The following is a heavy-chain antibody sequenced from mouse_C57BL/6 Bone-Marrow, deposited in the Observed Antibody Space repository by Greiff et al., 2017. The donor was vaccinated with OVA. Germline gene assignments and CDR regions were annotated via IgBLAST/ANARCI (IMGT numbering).Heavy chain of an antibody. CDR3: ASRWFTFYWYFDG. CDR2: IRNNANGYTT. V-gene: IGHV7-3*01. CDR1: GFTFTDYY. D-gene: IGHD1-1*02. Sequence: EVMLVESGGGLVQPGGSLSLSCAASGFTFTDYYMSWVRQPPGKALEWLGFIRNNANGYTTEYSESVKGRFTISRDNSQGILYLQMNALRAEDSATYYCASRWFTFYWYFDGWGTGTTVTVSS. J-gene: IGHJ1*03.